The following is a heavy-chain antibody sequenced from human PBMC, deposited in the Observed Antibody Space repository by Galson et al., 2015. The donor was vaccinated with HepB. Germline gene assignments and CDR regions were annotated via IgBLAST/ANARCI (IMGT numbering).Heavy chain of an antibody. Sequence: SLRLACAASAFTFRTYWMTWVRQAPGQGLEWVASIKTDGSERNYVDSVRGRFTISRDNDRSLLYLYMNSVRVDDTAVYYRVRVNSYDGSAYRVFDFWGQGAPVTVSS. CDR3: VRVNSYDGSAYRVFDF. J-gene: IGHJ4*02. V-gene: IGHV3-7*03. CDR1: AFTFRTYW. CDR2: IKTDGSER. D-gene: IGHD1-26*01.